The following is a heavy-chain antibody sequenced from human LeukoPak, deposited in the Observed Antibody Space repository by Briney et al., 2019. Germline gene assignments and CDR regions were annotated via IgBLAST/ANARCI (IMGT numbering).Heavy chain of an antibody. D-gene: IGHD5-12*01. CDR2: IYYSGST. CDR3: AKSVAIGFDI. CDR1: GGSISSYY. Sequence: SETLSLTCTVSGGSISSYYWSWIRQPPGKGLEWIGYIYYSGSTNYNPSLKSRVTISVDTSKNQFSLKLSSVTAADTAVYYCAKSVAIGFDIWGQGTMVTVSS. V-gene: IGHV4-59*08. J-gene: IGHJ3*02.